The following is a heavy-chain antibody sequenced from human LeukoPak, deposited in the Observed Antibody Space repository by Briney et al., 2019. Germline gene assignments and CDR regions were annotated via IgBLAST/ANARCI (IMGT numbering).Heavy chain of an antibody. Sequence: GGSLRLSCAASGFTFSSYSMNWVRQAPGKGLEWVSSISSSSSCIYYADSVKGRFTISRDNAKNSLYLQMNSLRAEDTAVYYCARAGARDGYNYDYWGQGTLVTVSS. J-gene: IGHJ4*02. V-gene: IGHV3-21*01. D-gene: IGHD5-24*01. CDR2: ISSSSSCI. CDR1: GFTFSSYS. CDR3: ARAGARDGYNYDY.